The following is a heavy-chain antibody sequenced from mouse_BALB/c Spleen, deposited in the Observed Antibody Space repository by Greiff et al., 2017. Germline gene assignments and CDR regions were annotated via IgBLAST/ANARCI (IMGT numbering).Heavy chain of an antibody. Sequence: VQLKESGPELMKPGASVKISCKASGYSFTSYYMHWVKQSHGKSLEWIGYIDPFNGGTSYNQKFKGKATLTVDKSSSTAYMHLSSLTSEDSAVYYCATITTGFDYWGQGTTLTVSS. CDR3: ATITTGFDY. CDR1: GYSFTSYY. D-gene: IGHD1-1*01. J-gene: IGHJ2*01. V-gene: IGHV1S135*01. CDR2: IDPFNGGT.